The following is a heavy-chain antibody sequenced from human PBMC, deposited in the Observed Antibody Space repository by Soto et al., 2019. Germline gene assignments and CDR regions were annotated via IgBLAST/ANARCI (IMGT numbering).Heavy chain of an antibody. Sequence: GGSLRPSCACSGFCFNDYALDGVRQAPGEGLEWVANISTNEQQKFYRSNLRGRFTVTRDNSKNPLNLQMNSLRPEDTAVYYCSRGTYYPQSSGLHADYWGPGTVVTVSS. V-gene: IGHV3-30*03. CDR3: SRGTYYPQSSGLHADY. D-gene: IGHD3-22*01. CDR1: GFCFNDYA. J-gene: IGHJ4*02. CDR2: ISTNEQQK.